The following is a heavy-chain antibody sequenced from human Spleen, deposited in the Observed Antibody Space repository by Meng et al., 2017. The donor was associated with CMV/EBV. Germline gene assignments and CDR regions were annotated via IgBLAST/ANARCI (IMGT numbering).Heavy chain of an antibody. V-gene: IGHV1-8*03. D-gene: IGHD1-14*01. CDR2: MNPNSGNT. CDR1: GYTFTSYG. J-gene: IGHJ4*02. CDR3: ARAETGTTGGSFDY. Sequence: ASVKVSCKASGYTFTSYGISWVRQATGQGLEWMGWMNPNSGNTGYAQKFQGRVTITRNTSISTAYMELSSLRSEDTAVYYCARAETGTTGGSFDYWGQGTLVTVSS.